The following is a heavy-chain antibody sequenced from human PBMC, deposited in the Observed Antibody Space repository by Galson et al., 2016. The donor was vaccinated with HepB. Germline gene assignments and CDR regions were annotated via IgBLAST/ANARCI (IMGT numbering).Heavy chain of an antibody. V-gene: IGHV3-23*01. Sequence: SLRLSCAASGFTFNTYAMSWVRQAPGKGLEWVSTVRGAGATFYGDSVKGRFTISRDDSKGTLYLRMDSLRVEDTATYHCTKRCMTNTCHNADDFWGQGTLVTVSS. CDR3: TKRCMTNTCHNADDF. D-gene: IGHD2-8*01. CDR1: GFTFNTYA. CDR2: VRGAGAT. J-gene: IGHJ4*02.